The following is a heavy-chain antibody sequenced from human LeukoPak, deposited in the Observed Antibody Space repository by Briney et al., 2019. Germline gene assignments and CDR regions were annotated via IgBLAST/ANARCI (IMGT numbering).Heavy chain of an antibody. J-gene: IGHJ3*02. Sequence: PGGSLRLSCAASGFTVSSNYMSWVRQAPGKGLEWVSVIYRGGSTYYADSVKGRFTISRDNSKNTLYLQINSLRAEDTAVYYCARDGGSFLLYDAFDIWGQGTMVSVSS. CDR3: ARDGGSFLLYDAFDI. CDR2: IYRGGST. CDR1: GFTVSSNY. D-gene: IGHD1-26*01. V-gene: IGHV3-66*01.